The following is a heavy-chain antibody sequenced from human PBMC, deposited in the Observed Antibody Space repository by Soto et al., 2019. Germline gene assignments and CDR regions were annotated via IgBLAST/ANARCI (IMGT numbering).Heavy chain of an antibody. Sequence: ASVKGSCKASGYTFTNFGVTWVRRAPGQGLEWMGWISAYTDTPNYAQKFQGRVTMTIDTSTSTAYMDLRSLTSDDTAVYYCARVIPRAAVWSDPWGQGPLITVSS. J-gene: IGHJ5*02. CDR2: ISAYTDTP. D-gene: IGHD2-2*01. CDR1: GYTFTNFG. CDR3: ARVIPRAAVWSDP. V-gene: IGHV1-18*01.